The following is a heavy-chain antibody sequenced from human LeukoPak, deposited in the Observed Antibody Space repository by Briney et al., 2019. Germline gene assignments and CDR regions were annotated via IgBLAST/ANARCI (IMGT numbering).Heavy chain of an antibody. V-gene: IGHV4-61*02. CDR3: ARAWVGSSHFYFYYYMDV. D-gene: IGHD6-13*01. Sequence: SETLSLTCTVSGGSISSGSYYWSWIRQPAGKGLEWIGRIYNSGTTNYNPSLKSRVTILVDTSKNLFSLKLSSVTAADTAVYYCARAWVGSSHFYFYYYMDVWGKGTTVTVS. J-gene: IGHJ6*03. CDR2: IYNSGTT. CDR1: GGSISSGSYY.